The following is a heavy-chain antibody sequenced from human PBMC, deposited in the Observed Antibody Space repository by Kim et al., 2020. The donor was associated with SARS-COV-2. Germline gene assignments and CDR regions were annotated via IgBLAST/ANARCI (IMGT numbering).Heavy chain of an antibody. D-gene: IGHD3-22*01. CDR2: T. J-gene: IGHJ4*02. CDR3: ARDYSSGYYGY. V-gene: IGHV3-53*01. Sequence: TYYADSVKGRFTISRDKTKNTLYRRMNSLRAEDTAMYYCARDYSSGYYGYGGQGTLVTVSS.